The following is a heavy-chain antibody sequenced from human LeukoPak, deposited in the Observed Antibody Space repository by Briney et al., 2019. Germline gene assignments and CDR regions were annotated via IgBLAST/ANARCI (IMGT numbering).Heavy chain of an antibody. CDR1: GGSISSYH. J-gene: IGHJ4*02. CDR3: ARVRSSGEHHLDF. D-gene: IGHD3-10*01. Sequence: SETLSLTCTVSGGSISSYHWSWIRQPPGKGLEWIGYIYYSGSTNYNPSLKSRVTISVDTSKNQFSLKLSSVTAADTAVYYCARVRSSGEHHLDFWGQGTLVTVSS. V-gene: IGHV4-59*01. CDR2: IYYSGST.